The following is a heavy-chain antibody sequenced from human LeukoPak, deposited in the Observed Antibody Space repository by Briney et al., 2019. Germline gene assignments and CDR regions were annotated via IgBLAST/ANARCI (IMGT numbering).Heavy chain of an antibody. Sequence: GGSLRLSCVASGFTFSSYGMHWVRQAPGKGLEWVAVISYDGSNKYYADSVKGRFTISRDNSKNTLYLQMNSLRAEDTAVYYCAKAELLWFGELSFDYWGQGTLVTVSS. CDR1: GFTFSSYG. J-gene: IGHJ4*02. CDR2: ISYDGSNK. CDR3: AKAELLWFGELSFDY. V-gene: IGHV3-30*18. D-gene: IGHD3-10*01.